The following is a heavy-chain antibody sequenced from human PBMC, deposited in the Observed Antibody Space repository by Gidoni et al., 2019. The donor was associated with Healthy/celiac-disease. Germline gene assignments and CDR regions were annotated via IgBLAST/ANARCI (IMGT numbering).Heavy chain of an antibody. J-gene: IGHJ3*02. CDR1: GGSISGYY. V-gene: IGHV4-59*01. D-gene: IGHD2-15*01. Sequence: QVQLQESGPGLVKPSETLSLTCTVSGGSISGYYWCWIRQPTGKGLEWIGYRYYSGVTNYNPSHKRRVTISVDTYKNQFSLKLSSVTAADTAVYYCARDVGGYCSGGSCYSHPDEAFDIWGQGTMVTVSS. CDR3: ARDVGGYCSGGSCYSHPDEAFDI. CDR2: RYYSGVT.